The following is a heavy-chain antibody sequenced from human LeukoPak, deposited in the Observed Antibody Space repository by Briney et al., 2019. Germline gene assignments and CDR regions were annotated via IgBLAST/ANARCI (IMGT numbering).Heavy chain of an antibody. D-gene: IGHD1-26*01. CDR3: ARGISGSYYGGFYYYYYMDV. J-gene: IGHJ6*03. Sequence: SETLSLTCTVSGGSISSYYWSWIRQPPGRGLEWIGYIYYSGSTNYNPSLKSRVTISVDTSKNQFSLKLSSVTAADTAVYYCARGISGSYYGGFYYYYYMDVWGKGTTVTISS. CDR1: GGSISSYY. CDR2: IYYSGST. V-gene: IGHV4-59*01.